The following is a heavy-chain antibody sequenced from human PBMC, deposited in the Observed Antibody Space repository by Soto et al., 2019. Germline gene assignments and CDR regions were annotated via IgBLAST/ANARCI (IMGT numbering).Heavy chain of an antibody. CDR2: ISNDGSNK. D-gene: IGHD1-7*01. V-gene: IGHV3-30*18. CDR3: ANWNYPQSD. CDR1: GFTFNTYG. J-gene: IGHJ4*02. Sequence: QVQLVESGGGVVQPGKSLRLSCAASGFTFNTYGMHWVRQAPGKGPEWVAVISNDGSNKYYADSVKGRFTISRDNSKNTLYLQMNRLRAEDTAVDYCANWNYPQSDWGQGTLVTVSS.